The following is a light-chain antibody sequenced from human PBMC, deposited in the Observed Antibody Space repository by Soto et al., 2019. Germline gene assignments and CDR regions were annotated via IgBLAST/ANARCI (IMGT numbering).Light chain of an antibody. CDR2: KVS. CDR1: QSLVYSDGNTY. CDR3: MQATHSRT. J-gene: IGKJ1*01. V-gene: IGKV2-30*01. Sequence: DVVLTQSPLSLPVTLGQPASISCRSSQSLVYSDGNTYLNWFQQRPGQSPRRLIYKVSNRDSGVPDRFSGSGSGTDFTLKISRVEAEDVGVYYCMQATHSRTFGQGTNVEIK.